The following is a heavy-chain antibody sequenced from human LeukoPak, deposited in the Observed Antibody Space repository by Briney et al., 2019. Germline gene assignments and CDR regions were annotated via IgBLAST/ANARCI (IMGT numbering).Heavy chain of an antibody. CDR1: GFTLGRYW. J-gene: IGHJ4*02. V-gene: IGHV3-74*01. Sequence: GGSLILSCAASGFTLGRYWMHWFRPAPGTGLVWVARSNSDGKVTYYADSVRGRFTTSRGNTKNTVYLQMSSLRAEDTGVYYCARDHHDFWSGYPNYWGQGTLGIVSS. CDR3: ARDHHDFWSGYPNY. D-gene: IGHD3-3*01. CDR2: SNSDGKVT.